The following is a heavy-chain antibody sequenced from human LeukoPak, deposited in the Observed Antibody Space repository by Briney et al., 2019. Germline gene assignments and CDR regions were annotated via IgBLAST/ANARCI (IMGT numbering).Heavy chain of an antibody. CDR1: GYTFTSYD. J-gene: IGHJ5*02. V-gene: IGHV1-8*03. D-gene: IGHD2-2*01. Sequence: ASVKVSCKASGYTFTSYDINWVRQATGQGLEWMGWMNPNSGNTGYAQKFQGRVTITRNTSISTAYMELSSLRSEDTAVYYCARRSRSSRAFDPWGQGTLVTVSS. CDR3: ARRSRSSRAFDP. CDR2: MNPNSGNT.